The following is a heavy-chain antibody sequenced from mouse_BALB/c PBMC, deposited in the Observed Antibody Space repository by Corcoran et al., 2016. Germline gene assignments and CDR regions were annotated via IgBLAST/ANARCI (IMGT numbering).Heavy chain of an antibody. CDR2: IYPGSGNT. V-gene: IGHV1-84*02. CDR1: GYTFTDYY. D-gene: IGHD1-1*01. J-gene: IGHJ1*01. CDR3: ARFYGSSYCYFDV. Sequence: QIQLQQSGPELVKPGASVKISCQASGYTFTDYYINWVKQKPGKGLEWIGWIYPGSGNTKYNEKFKGKDTLTVDTSSSTAYMQLSSLTSEDTAVYFCARFYGSSYCYFDVCGAGTTVTVSS.